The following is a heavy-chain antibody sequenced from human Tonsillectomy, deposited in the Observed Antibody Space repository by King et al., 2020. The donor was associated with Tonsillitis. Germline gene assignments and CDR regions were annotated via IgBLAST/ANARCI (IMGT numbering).Heavy chain of an antibody. CDR3: AGYHSSSWYSFDY. Sequence: QLVKSGAEVKKPGASVKVSCKASGYTFTGYYMHWVRQAPGQGLEWMGWINPNSGGTNYAQKFQGRVTMTRDTSITTAYMELSRLRSDDTAVYYCAGYHSSSWYSFDYWGQGTLVTVAS. CDR1: GYTFTGYY. J-gene: IGHJ4*02. CDR2: INPNSGGT. D-gene: IGHD6-13*01. V-gene: IGHV1-2*02.